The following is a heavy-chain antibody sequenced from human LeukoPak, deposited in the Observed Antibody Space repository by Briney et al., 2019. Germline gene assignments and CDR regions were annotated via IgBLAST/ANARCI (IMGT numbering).Heavy chain of an antibody. Sequence: GGSLRLSCAASGFTVNSMYMNWVRQAPGKGLEWVSTIYGGGSTYYADSVKGRFTISRDNSKNTLYLQMNSLRDEDTAVYYCARRSDSDTHWGDGTMVTVSS. D-gene: IGHD3-22*01. J-gene: IGHJ4*01. CDR3: ARRSDSDTH. V-gene: IGHV3-66*04. CDR1: GFTVNSMY. CDR2: IYGGGST.